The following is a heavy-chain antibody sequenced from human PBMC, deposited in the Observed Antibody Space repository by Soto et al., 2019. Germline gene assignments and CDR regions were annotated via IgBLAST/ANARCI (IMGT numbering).Heavy chain of an antibody. CDR3: AREGYYSGSESYSPPRYYGMDV. Sequence: QVQLVQSGAEVKQPGASVKVSCKTSGYIFHNYGISWVRQAPGQGLEWMGWISDYNGNTKYAQKFQGRVTMATDTSTRTAYMELRSLRSDDTAVYYCAREGYYSGSESYSPPRYYGMDVWGQGTTVTVSS. V-gene: IGHV1-18*01. D-gene: IGHD3-10*01. J-gene: IGHJ6*02. CDR1: GYIFHNYG. CDR2: ISDYNGNT.